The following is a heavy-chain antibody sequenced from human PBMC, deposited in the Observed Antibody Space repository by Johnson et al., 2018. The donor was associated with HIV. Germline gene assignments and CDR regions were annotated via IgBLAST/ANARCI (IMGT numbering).Heavy chain of an antibody. D-gene: IGHD1-26*01. CDR2: IRYDGSNK. J-gene: IGHJ3*02. CDR1: GFTFSSYG. Sequence: QVQLVESGGGVVQPGGSLRLSCAASGFTFSSYGMHWVRQAPGKGLEWVAFIRYDGSNKYYADYVKGRFTISRDNSKNTLYLQMNNLRAEDTAVYYCAKDRGSPGIPAAFDIWGQGTMVTVSS. V-gene: IGHV3-30*02. CDR3: AKDRGSPGIPAAFDI.